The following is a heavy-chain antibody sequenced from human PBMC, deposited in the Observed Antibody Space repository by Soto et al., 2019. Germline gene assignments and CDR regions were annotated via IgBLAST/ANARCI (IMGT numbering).Heavy chain of an antibody. Sequence: PGGSLRLSCAASGFTFISYAMSWVRQAPGKGLEWVSAISGSGGSTYYADSVKGRFTISRDNSKNTLYLQMNSLRAEDTAVYYCAKLNGPTVSSNFDYWGQGTLVTVSS. V-gene: IGHV3-23*01. J-gene: IGHJ4*02. D-gene: IGHD4-4*01. CDR1: GFTFISYA. CDR2: ISGSGGST. CDR3: AKLNGPTVSSNFDY.